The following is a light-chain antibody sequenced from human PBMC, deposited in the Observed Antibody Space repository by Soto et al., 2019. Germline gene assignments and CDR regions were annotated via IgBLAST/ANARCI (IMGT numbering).Light chain of an antibody. V-gene: IGLV2-14*01. J-gene: IGLJ1*01. CDR3: SSYTSSSTLV. CDR1: SXDVGGYNY. Sequence: QSALTQPASVSGSPGQSITISCTGTSXDVGGYNYVSWYQQNPGKAPKLMIYEVSNRPSGVSNRFSGSKSGNTASLTISGLQAEDEADYYCSSYTSSSTLVFGTGTKVTVL. CDR2: EVS.